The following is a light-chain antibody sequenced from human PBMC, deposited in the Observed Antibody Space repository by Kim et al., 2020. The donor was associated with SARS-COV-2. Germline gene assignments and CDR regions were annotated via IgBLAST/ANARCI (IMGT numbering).Light chain of an antibody. CDR2: YDS. CDR1: NIGTKI. CDR3: QVWDSSSDHPV. V-gene: IGLV3-21*04. J-gene: IGLJ1*01. Sequence: AGKSARSPCRGKNIGTKILHCYQQKPGQAPVLVIYYDSDRPSGIPERFSGSNSGNTATLTISRVEAGDEADYYCQVWDSSSDHPVFGTGTKVTVL.